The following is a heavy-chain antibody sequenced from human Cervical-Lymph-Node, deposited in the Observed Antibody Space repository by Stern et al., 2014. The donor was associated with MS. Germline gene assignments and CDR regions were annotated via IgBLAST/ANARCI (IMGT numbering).Heavy chain of an antibody. CDR3: ARGYPFFDN. CDR2: INPNTGVT. D-gene: IGHD2-15*01. CDR1: GYTFTGFF. J-gene: IGHJ4*02. V-gene: IGHV1-2*04. Sequence: MQLVESGAEVKKPGASVKVSCTASGYTFTGFFLHWVRQAPGQGLEWVGWINPNTGVTKSAQKFQGWVPLTRDTSINTVYMELNRLKSDDTAVFYCARGYPFFDNWGQGTLVTVSS.